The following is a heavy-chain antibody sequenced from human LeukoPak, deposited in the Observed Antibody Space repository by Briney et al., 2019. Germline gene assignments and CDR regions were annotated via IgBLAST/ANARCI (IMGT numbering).Heavy chain of an antibody. CDR1: GFTFSSYA. CDR2: ISSSGNSI. J-gene: IGHJ4*02. D-gene: IGHD2-15*01. V-gene: IGHV3-48*04. CDR3: ARDVCPGCPGDY. Sequence: GGSLRLSCAASGFTFSSYAMSWVRQAPGKGLEWVSYISSSGNSIYYADSGKGRFTISRDNAKNSLYLQMNSLRVEDTAVYFCARDVCPGCPGDYWGQGTLVTVSS.